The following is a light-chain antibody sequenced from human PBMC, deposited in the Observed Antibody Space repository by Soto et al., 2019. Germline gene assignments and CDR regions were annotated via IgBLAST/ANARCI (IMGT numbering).Light chain of an antibody. CDR3: LQDYEYPLT. J-gene: IGKJ1*01. V-gene: IGKV1-6*01. Sequence: AIQMTQSPASLSASVGERVTITCRASQGIRNDLGWYQQKPGKAPKLLIYAASSLQSGVPSRFSGSGSGTDFTLTISSLQSEDFATYYCLQDYEYPLTFGQGTKVEIK. CDR2: AAS. CDR1: QGIRND.